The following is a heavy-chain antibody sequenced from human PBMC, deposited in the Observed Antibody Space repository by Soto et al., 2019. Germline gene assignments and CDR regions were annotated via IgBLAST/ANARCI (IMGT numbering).Heavy chain of an antibody. J-gene: IGHJ4*02. CDR3: GRGRSGEIVVFY. Sequence: QVQLVQSGAEVKESGASVKVSCKTSGYTFTGHYIHWVRQAPGQSPEWVGEIGPKSGDTRYAQKFQGKVTMSKDTSITTVYMELTNLGPDDTAVYYCGRGRSGEIVVFYWGQGTLVTVHS. V-gene: IGHV1-2*02. CDR2: IGPKSGDT. D-gene: IGHD6-19*01. CDR1: GYTFTGHY.